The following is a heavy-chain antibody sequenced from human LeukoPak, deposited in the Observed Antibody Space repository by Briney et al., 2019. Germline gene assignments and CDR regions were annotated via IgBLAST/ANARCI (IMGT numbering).Heavy chain of an antibody. V-gene: IGHV3-48*04. CDR2: ISSSSSII. J-gene: IGHJ4*02. D-gene: IGHD3-9*01. CDR3: ARGLTYYDILTGYHDRLDYFDY. CDR1: GFTFSSYS. Sequence: GGSLRLSCAASGFTFSSYSMSWVRQAPGKGLEWVSYISSSSSIIYYADSVKGRFTISRDNAKKSLYLQMNSLRAEDTAVYYCARGLTYYDILTGYHDRLDYFDYWGQGTLVTVSS.